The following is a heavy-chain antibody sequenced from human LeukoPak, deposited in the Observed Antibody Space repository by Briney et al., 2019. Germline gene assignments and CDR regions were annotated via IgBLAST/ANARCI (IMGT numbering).Heavy chain of an antibody. CDR2: IYPGDSET. CDR1: GYIFTTYW. V-gene: IGHV5-51*01. Sequence: GESLKFSCKGSGYIFTTYWIAWVRQMPGKGLEWMGVIYPGDSETRYSPSFQGQVTISVDKSITTAYLQLSSLKASDTAIYYCARRRFGDFLVDYWGQGTLVTVSS. D-gene: IGHD3-10*01. J-gene: IGHJ4*02. CDR3: ARRRFGDFLVDY.